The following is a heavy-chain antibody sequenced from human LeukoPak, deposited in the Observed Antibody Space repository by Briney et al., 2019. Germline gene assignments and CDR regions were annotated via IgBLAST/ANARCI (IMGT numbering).Heavy chain of an antibody. J-gene: IGHJ6*02. Sequence: GGSLRLSCAASGFTVSSNYMSWVRQAPGKGLEWVSVIYSGGSTYYADSVKGRFTISRDNSKNTLYLQMNSLRAEDTAVYYCARDRDDFFGMDVWGQGATVTVSS. CDR1: GFTVSSNY. CDR3: ARDRDDFFGMDV. CDR2: IYSGGST. V-gene: IGHV3-66*01. D-gene: IGHD5-24*01.